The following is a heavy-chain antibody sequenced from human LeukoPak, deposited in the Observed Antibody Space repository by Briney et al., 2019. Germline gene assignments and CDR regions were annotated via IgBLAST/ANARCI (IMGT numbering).Heavy chain of an antibody. Sequence: SETLSLTCTVSGGSISSYYWSWIRQPPGKGLEWIGYIYYSGSTNYNPSLKSRVTISVDTSKNQFSLKLSSVTAADTAVYYCAREVRFLEWLSIGYPYYYYYMDVWGKGTTVTVSS. CDR3: AREVRFLEWLSIGYPYYYYYMDV. D-gene: IGHD3-3*01. CDR1: GGSISSYY. J-gene: IGHJ6*03. CDR2: IYYSGST. V-gene: IGHV4-59*01.